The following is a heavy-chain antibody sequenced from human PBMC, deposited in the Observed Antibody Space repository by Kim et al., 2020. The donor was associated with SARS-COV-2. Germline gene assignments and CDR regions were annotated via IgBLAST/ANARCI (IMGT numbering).Heavy chain of an antibody. Sequence: SETLSLTCTVSGGSISSYYWSWIRQPPGKGLEWIGYIYYSGSTNYNPSLKRRVTISVDTSKNQFSLNLSSVTAADTAAYYCARAAWGRFDPWGQGTLVT. V-gene: IGHV4-59*13. CDR2: IYYSGST. CDR1: GGSISSYY. CDR3: ARAAWGRFDP. D-gene: IGHD3-16*01. J-gene: IGHJ5*02.